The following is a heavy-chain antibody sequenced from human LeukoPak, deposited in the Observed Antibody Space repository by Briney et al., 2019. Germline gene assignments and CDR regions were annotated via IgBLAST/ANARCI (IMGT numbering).Heavy chain of an antibody. D-gene: IGHD2-8*01. J-gene: IGHJ4*02. CDR1: GFIFSSFG. CDR2: VRFDGGEK. V-gene: IGHV3-30*02. Sequence: GGSLSLSCAASGFIFSSFGIHWVRQTPGKGLGWVAFVRFDGGEKYYADSVKGRFTVSKDNSKNTLYLQINSLRPEDTAVYYCAKGGARDVWYFAYWGLGVLVTVSS. CDR3: AKGGARDVWYFAY.